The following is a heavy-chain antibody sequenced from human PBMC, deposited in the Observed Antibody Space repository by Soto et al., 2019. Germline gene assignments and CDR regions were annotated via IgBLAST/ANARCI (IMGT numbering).Heavy chain of an antibody. CDR2: IVPILATT. D-gene: IGHD2-15*01. J-gene: IGHJ4*02. CDR1: GGTFSSYT. Sequence: QVQLVQSGAEVKKPGPSVKVSCKASGGTFSSYTITWVRQAPGQGLEWMGGIVPILATTNYAQKFQGRVTITADESTSTSYMELSNLRSGDTAVYYCARPRYCTGGRCYNNLDYWGQGTLVTVSS. V-gene: IGHV1-69*16. CDR3: ARPRYCTGGRCYNNLDY.